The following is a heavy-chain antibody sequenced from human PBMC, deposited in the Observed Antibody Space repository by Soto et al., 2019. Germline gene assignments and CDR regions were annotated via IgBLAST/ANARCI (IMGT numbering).Heavy chain of an antibody. D-gene: IGHD2-15*01. CDR2: IDPSDSYT. J-gene: IGHJ5*02. V-gene: IGHV5-10-1*01. CDR1: GYSFTSYW. CDR3: ARRGGYCSGGSCRAWFDP. Sequence: PGESLKISCKGSGYSFTSYWISWVRQMPGKGLEWMGRIDPSDSYTNYSPSFQGHVTISADKSISTAYLQWSSLKASDTAMYYCARRGGYCSGGSCRAWFDPWGQGTLVTVSS.